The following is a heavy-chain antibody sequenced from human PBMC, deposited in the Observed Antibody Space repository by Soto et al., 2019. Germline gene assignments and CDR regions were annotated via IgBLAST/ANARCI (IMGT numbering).Heavy chain of an antibody. J-gene: IGHJ2*01. V-gene: IGHV4-31*03. CDR3: ARVDYYDSSGYRLWWYFDL. CDR2: IYYSGST. Sequence: QVQLQESGPGLVKPSQTLSLTCTVSGGSISSGGYYWSWIRQHPGKGLEWIGYIYYSGSTYYNPSLKSRVTISVDTPKNQFSLKLSSVTAADTAVYYCARVDYYDSSGYRLWWYFDLWGRGTLVTVSS. CDR1: GGSISSGGYY. D-gene: IGHD3-22*01.